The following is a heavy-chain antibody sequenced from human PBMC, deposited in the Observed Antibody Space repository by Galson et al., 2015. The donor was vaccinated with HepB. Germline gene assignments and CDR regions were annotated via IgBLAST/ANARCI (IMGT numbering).Heavy chain of an antibody. CDR2: IYYSGST. CDR3: ATQAPYYYYGMDV. V-gene: IGHV4-39*07. J-gene: IGHJ6*02. Sequence: TVSGGSLSSSSYYWGWIRQPPGKGLEWIGSIYYSGSTYYNPSLKSRVTISVDTSKSQFSLKLSSVTAADTAVYYCATQAPYYYYGMDVWGQGTTVTVSS. CDR1: GGSLSSSSYY.